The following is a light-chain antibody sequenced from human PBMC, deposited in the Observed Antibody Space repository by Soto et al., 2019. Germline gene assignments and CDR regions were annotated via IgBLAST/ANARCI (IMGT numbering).Light chain of an antibody. CDR3: CSYAGGTTFA. J-gene: IGLJ2*01. V-gene: IGLV2-23*02. CDR2: EVT. CDR1: SSDVGSYNL. Sequence: QSALTQPASVSGSPGQSITISCTGASSDVGSYNLVSWYQQHPGKAPKLIIYEVTKRPSGVSNRFSGSKSGNTASLTISGLQAEDEADYYCCSYAGGTTFAFGGGTQLTVL.